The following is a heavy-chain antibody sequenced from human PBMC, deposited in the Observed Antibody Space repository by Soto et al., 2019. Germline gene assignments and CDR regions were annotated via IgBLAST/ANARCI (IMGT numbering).Heavy chain of an antibody. CDR2: INPSGGST. Sequence: ASVKVSCKASGYTFTIYYMHWVRQAPGQGLEWMGIINPSGGSTSYAQKFQGRVTMTRDTSTSTVYMELSSLRSEDTAVYYCARDVVVVAATSPAFLQHWGQGTLVTVSS. CDR1: GYTFTIYY. D-gene: IGHD2-15*01. J-gene: IGHJ1*01. V-gene: IGHV1-46*03. CDR3: ARDVVVVAATSPAFLQH.